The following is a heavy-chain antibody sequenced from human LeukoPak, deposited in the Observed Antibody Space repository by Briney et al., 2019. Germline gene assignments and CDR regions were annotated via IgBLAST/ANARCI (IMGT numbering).Heavy chain of an antibody. Sequence: GGSLRLSCAASGFTFSSYEMNWVRQAPGKGLEWVSSISSSSSYIYYADSVKGRFTISRDNAKNSLYLQMNSLRAEDTAVYYCAFSTYYYGSGSYSFLDYWGQGTLVTVSS. CDR3: AFSTYYYGSGSYSFLDY. V-gene: IGHV3-21*01. CDR2: ISSSSSYI. CDR1: GFTFSSYE. D-gene: IGHD3-10*01. J-gene: IGHJ4*02.